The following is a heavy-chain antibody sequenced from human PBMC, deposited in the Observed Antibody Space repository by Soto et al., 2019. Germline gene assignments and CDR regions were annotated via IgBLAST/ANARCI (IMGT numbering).Heavy chain of an antibody. CDR2: INPTSGGT. CDR1: GYTFAAYY. Sequence: SVKVSCKTSGYTFAAYYIHWIRQAPGQGLEWMGWINPTSGGTVYAQNFQDRVTMTRDTSISTAYMELRRLNSDDTAVYYCARDPDYGDYWGYFFDSWGQGTPITVSS. D-gene: IGHD4-17*01. J-gene: IGHJ4*02. CDR3: ARDPDYGDYWGYFFDS. V-gene: IGHV1-2*02.